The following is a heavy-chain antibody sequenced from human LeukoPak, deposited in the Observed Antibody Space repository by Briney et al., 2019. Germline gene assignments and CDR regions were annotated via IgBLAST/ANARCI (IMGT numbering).Heavy chain of an antibody. CDR2: IIPIFGTA. Sequence: GASVKVSCKASGGTFSSYAISWVRRAPGQGLEWMGGIIPIFGTANYAQKFQGRVTITADESTSTAYMELSSLRSEDTAVYYCARLGPYYDSSGYGEYNWFDPWGQGTLVTVSS. CDR3: ARLGPYYDSSGYGEYNWFDP. D-gene: IGHD3-22*01. CDR1: GGTFSSYA. J-gene: IGHJ5*02. V-gene: IGHV1-69*13.